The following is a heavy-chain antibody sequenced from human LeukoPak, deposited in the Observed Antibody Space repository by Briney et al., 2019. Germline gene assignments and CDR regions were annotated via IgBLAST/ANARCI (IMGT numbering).Heavy chain of an antibody. CDR1: GFTFSSYW. CDR3: ARDRHSSVDY. D-gene: IGHD3-22*01. J-gene: IGHJ4*02. V-gene: IGHV3-48*01. CDR2: ISGDSNTI. Sequence: PGGSLRLSCAASGFTFSSYWMHWVRQAPGKGLEWLSYISGDSNTIYYADSVKGRFTVSRDNAKNSLYLQLNSLRAEDTAVYYCARDRHSSVDYWGQGTLVTVSS.